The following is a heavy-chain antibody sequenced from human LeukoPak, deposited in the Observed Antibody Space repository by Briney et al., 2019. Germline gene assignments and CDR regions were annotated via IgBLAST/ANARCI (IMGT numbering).Heavy chain of an antibody. Sequence: PSETLSLTCTVSGGSISSGSYYWSWIRQPAGKGLEWIGRIYTSGSTNYNPSLKSRVTISVDTSKNQFSLKLSSVTAADTAVYYCAREVGSSSWDDYFDYWGQGTLVTVSS. D-gene: IGHD6-13*01. J-gene: IGHJ4*02. CDR1: GGSISSGSYY. CDR2: IYTSGST. V-gene: IGHV4-61*02. CDR3: AREVGSSSWDDYFDY.